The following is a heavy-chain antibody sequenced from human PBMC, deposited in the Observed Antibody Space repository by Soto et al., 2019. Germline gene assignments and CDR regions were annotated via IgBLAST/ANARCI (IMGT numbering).Heavy chain of an antibody. V-gene: IGHV4-30-4*01. CDR3: ARNLAGYGTFNWFDH. CDR2: IYYSGST. CDR1: GGSISSGDYY. D-gene: IGHD2-15*01. J-gene: IGHJ5*02. Sequence: SETLSLTCTVSGGSISSGDYYWSWIRQPPGKGLEWIGYIYYSGSTYYNPSLKSRVTTSVDTSKNQFSLKLSSVTDADKAVYYCARNLAGYGTFNWFDHWGQGTLVTVSS.